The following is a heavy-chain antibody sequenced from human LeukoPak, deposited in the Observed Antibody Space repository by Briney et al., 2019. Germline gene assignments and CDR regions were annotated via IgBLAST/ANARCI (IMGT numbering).Heavy chain of an antibody. CDR1: GFSFNIFA. CDR2: ISGGGGGNT. V-gene: IGHV3-23*01. Sequence: GGSLRLSCAVSGFSFNIFAMTWVRQAPGKGLEWVSSISGGGGGNTYYADSVKGRFTISIDSSKNTLDLQMNSLRADDTAVYYCARDRCTSINCLYCMDVWGQGTTVTVSS. D-gene: IGHD2-2*01. CDR3: ARDRCTSINCLYCMDV. J-gene: IGHJ6*02.